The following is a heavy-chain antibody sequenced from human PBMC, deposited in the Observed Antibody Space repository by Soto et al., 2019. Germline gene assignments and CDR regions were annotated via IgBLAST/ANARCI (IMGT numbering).Heavy chain of an antibody. CDR2: IYYSGST. D-gene: IGHD3-3*01. J-gene: IGHJ4*02. CDR3: ARQTIFGVVPPYYFDY. V-gene: IGHV4-39*01. CDR1: GGSISSSSYY. Sequence: SETLSLTCTVSGGSISSSSYYRGWIRQPPGKGLEWIGSIYYSGSTYYNPSLKSRVTISVDTSKNQFSLKLSSVTAADTAVYYCARQTIFGVVPPYYFDYWGQGNLVTVSS.